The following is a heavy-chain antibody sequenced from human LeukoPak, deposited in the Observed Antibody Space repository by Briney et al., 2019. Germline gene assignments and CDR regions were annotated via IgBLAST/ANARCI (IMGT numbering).Heavy chain of an antibody. V-gene: IGHV4-39*01. J-gene: IGHJ3*02. Sequence: SETLSLTCTVSGGSISSSSYYWGWIRQPPGKGLEWIGNVYFRGSTYYNPSLKSRVTISVATSKNQFSLKLNSVTAADTAVYYCARHVRASGSGSYAFDIWGQGTMVTVSS. D-gene: IGHD3-10*01. CDR2: VYFRGST. CDR3: ARHVRASGSGSYAFDI. CDR1: GGSISSSSYY.